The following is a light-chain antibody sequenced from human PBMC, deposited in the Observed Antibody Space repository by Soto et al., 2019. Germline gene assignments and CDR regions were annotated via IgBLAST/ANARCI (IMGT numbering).Light chain of an antibody. CDR3: QQYNAYPWT. V-gene: IGKV1-5*01. CDR2: GVS. J-gene: IGKJ1*01. Sequence: DIEMPQFPSTLSASVGDRVTFTCWASQSINTCLAWYQQKPGKAPKLLIYGVSSLESGVPSRLRGSGSRTQLTLTISRLQTDDFATYYCQQYNAYPWTFGPGTKVEIK. CDR1: QSINTC.